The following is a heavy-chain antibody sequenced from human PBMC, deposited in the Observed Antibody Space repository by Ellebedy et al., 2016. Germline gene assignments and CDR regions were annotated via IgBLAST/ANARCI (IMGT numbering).Heavy chain of an antibody. Sequence: GGSLRLXXAASGFTFSSYAMSWVRQAPGKGLEWVSAISGSGGSTYYADSVKGRFTISRDNSKNTLYLQMNSLRAEDTAVYYCAKDLLLWFGDYYYGMDVWGQGTTVTVSS. CDR3: AKDLLLWFGDYYYGMDV. V-gene: IGHV3-23*01. CDR2: ISGSGGST. CDR1: GFTFSSYA. J-gene: IGHJ6*02. D-gene: IGHD3-10*01.